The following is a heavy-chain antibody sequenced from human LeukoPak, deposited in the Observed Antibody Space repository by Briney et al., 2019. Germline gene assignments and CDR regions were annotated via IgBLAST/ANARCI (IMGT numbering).Heavy chain of an antibody. CDR1: GGSISSGGYY. D-gene: IGHD6-13*01. V-gene: IGHV4-31*03. J-gene: IGHJ6*04. Sequence: SETLSLTCTVSGGSISSGGYYWSWIRQHPGKGLEWIGYIYYSGSTYYNPSLKSRVTRSVDTSKNQFSLKLSSVTAADTAVYYCARDSRIAAAAPGAYYYYGMDVWGKGTTVTVSS. CDR3: ARDSRIAAAAPGAYYYYGMDV. CDR2: IYYSGST.